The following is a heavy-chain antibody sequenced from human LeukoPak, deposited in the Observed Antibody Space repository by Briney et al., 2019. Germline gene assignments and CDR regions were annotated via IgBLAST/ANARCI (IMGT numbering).Heavy chain of an antibody. V-gene: IGHV1-24*01. Sequence: ASLKVSCKVSGYTLTELSMHWVRQAPGKGLEWMGGFDPEDGETIYAQKFQGRVTMTEDTSTDTAYMELSSLRSKDMAVYYCARSTMVRGVISTWYAFDIWGQGTMVTVSS. CDR2: FDPEDGET. CDR3: ARSTMVRGVISTWYAFDI. CDR1: GYTLTELS. J-gene: IGHJ3*02. D-gene: IGHD3-10*01.